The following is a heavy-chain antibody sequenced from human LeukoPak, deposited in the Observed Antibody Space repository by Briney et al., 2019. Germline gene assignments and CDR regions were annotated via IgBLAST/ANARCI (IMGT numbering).Heavy chain of an antibody. D-gene: IGHD5-12*01. V-gene: IGHV3-21*01. CDR3: ARAAEDGYDSQFDY. CDR2: ISSSSSYI. Sequence: GGSLRLSCAASGFTFSSYSMNWVRQAPGKGLEWVSSISSSSSYIYYADSVKGRFTISRDNSKNTLYLQMNSLRAEDTAVYYCARAAEDGYDSQFDYWSQGTLVTVSS. CDR1: GFTFSSYS. J-gene: IGHJ4*02.